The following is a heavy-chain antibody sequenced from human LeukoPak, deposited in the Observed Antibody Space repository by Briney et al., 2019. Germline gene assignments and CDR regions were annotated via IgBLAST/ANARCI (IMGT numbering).Heavy chain of an antibody. CDR3: ARDLLDYYDSSGYYNDY. J-gene: IGHJ4*02. CDR2: ICSGGST. D-gene: IGHD3-22*01. Sequence: GGSLTLSCAASGFTVSSNYMSWVRQAPGKGLEWVSVICSGGSTYCADSVKGRFTISRDNSKNTLYLQMNSLRAEDTDVYYCARDLLDYYDSSGYYNDYWGQGTLVTVSS. CDR1: GFTVSSNY. V-gene: IGHV3-66*01.